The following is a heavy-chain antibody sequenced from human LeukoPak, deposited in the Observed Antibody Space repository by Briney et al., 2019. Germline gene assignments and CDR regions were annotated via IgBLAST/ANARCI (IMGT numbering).Heavy chain of an antibody. V-gene: IGHV4-59*01. CDR1: GGSITSSFY. D-gene: IGHD3-10*01. Sequence: SETLSLTCTVSGGSITSSFYWSWIRQSPGKGLEWIGYIYNSGGTKYNPSLKSRLTISVDTSKNQFSLNLSSVTAADTALYYCARKSASGNYPLDYWGQGTLVTVSS. CDR2: IYNSGGT. CDR3: ARKSASGNYPLDY. J-gene: IGHJ4*02.